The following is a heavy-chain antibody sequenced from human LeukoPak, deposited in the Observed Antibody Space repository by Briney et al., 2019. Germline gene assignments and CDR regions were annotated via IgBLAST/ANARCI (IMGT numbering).Heavy chain of an antibody. D-gene: IGHD6-13*01. CDR1: GYTFTSYG. V-gene: IGHV1-18*01. Sequence: ASVKVSCKASGYTFTSYGISWVRQAPGQGLEWMGWISAYNGNTNYAQKLQGRVTMTTDTSTSTAYMELRSLRSDDTAVYYCARDLWMSVAAGTVIDPWGQGTLVTVSS. J-gene: IGHJ5*02. CDR2: ISAYNGNT. CDR3: ARDLWMSVAAGTVIDP.